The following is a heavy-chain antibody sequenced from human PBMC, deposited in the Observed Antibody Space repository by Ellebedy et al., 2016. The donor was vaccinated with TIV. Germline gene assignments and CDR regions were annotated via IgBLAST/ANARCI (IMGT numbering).Heavy chain of an antibody. V-gene: IGHV1-18*01. D-gene: IGHD6-6*01. CDR3: ARVPHTSSPPHFDD. J-gene: IGHJ4*02. CDR2: ISAYNGNT. CDR1: GYTFTSYG. Sequence: ASVKVSCKASGYTFTSYGISWARQAPGQGLEWMGWISAYNGNTKYAQKFQGRVTMTTDTSTSTDYMELRSLRSDDTAVYYCARVPHTSSPPHFDDWGQGTLVTVSS.